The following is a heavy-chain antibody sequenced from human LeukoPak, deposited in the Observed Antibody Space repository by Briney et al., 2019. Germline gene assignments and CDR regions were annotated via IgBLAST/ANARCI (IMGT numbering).Heavy chain of an antibody. CDR3: ARVTSDYYYMDV. CDR2: IYYSGST. CDR1: GGSISRSRDY. V-gene: IGHV4-39*07. J-gene: IGHJ6*03. Sequence: PSETLSLTCTVSGGSISRSRDYWGWIRQPPGKGLEWIGSIYYSGSTYYNPSLKSRVTISGDTSKNRFSLKLSSVTAADTAVYYCARVTSDYYYMDVWGKGTTVTISS.